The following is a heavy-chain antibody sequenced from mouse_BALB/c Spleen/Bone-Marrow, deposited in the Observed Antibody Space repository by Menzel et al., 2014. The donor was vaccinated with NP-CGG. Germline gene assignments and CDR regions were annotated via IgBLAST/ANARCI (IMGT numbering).Heavy chain of an antibody. J-gene: IGHJ1*01. D-gene: IGHD1-2*01. V-gene: IGHV1S45*01. CDR2: IDPSNNDT. CDR1: GYTFTSYF. CDR3: ANYYGFWYFDV. Sequence: EVQLQQSGPELVRPGASVKMSCKASGYTFTSYFMHWVKQSPGQGLAWIGLIDPSNNDTWFNQKFKDKATLNVDKSSNTASMQLSSLTSEDSSVYYGANYYGFWYFDVWGAGTTVTVPS.